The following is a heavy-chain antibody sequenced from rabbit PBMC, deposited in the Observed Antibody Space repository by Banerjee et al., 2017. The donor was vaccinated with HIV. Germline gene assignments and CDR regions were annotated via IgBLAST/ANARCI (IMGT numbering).Heavy chain of an antibody. V-gene: IGHV1S45*01. CDR3: AREVDL. Sequence: EESGGDLVKPEGSLTLTCTASGFSFSSDYWICWVRQAPGKGLEWIACIYTGSSGDTYYASWVNGRFTISKTSSTTVTLQMTSLTAADTATYFCAREVDLWGQGTLVTVS. J-gene: IGHJ4*01. CDR2: IYTGSSGDT. CDR1: GFSFSSDYW.